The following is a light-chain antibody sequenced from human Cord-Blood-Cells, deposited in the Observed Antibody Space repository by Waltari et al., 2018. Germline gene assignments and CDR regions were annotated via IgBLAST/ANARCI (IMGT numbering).Light chain of an antibody. Sequence: DIQMTQSPSSLSASVGDRATITCQASQDISNYLNWYQQKPGKAPKLLIYAASSLQSGVPSRFSGSGSGTDFTLTISSLQPEDFATYYCQQSYSTPRTFGQGTKVEIK. CDR3: QQSYSTPRT. V-gene: IGKV1-39*01. J-gene: IGKJ1*01. CDR2: AAS. CDR1: QDISNY.